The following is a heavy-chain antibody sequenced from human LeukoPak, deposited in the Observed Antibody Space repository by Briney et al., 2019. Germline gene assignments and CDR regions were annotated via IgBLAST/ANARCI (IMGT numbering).Heavy chain of an antibody. V-gene: IGHV1-18*01. CDR1: GYTFTSYG. Sequence: ASVKVSCKASGYTFTSYGISWVRQAPGQAPGQGLEWMGWISAYNGNTKYAQKLQGRVTMTRDTSIGTAYMELSRLRSDDTAVYYCARGSGGVYYYYYYMDVWGKGTTVTVSS. CDR3: ARGSGGVYYYYYYMDV. D-gene: IGHD6-25*01. J-gene: IGHJ6*03. CDR2: ISAYNGNT.